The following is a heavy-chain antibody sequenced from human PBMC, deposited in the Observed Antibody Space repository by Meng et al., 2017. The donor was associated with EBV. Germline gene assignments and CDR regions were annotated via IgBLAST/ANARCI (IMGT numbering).Heavy chain of an antibody. CDR2: MNPDSGDT. CDR3: ARDVYGSGTYRSDP. V-gene: IGHV1-8*01. J-gene: IGHJ5*02. D-gene: IGHD3-10*01. CDR1: GYTFTRYD. Sequence: QVQLGQSGAEVKKPGASVKVSCKASGYTFTRYDINWVRQAPGQGLEWMGWMNPDSGDTGYAQKFQGRVTMTRDTSINTAYMDLSNLKSEDTALYYCARDVYGSGTYRSDPWGQGTLVTVSS.